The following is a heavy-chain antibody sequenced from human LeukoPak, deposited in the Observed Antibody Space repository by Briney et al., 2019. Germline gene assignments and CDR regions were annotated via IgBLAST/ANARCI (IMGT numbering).Heavy chain of an antibody. D-gene: IGHD1-26*01. CDR2: ISAYNGNT. J-gene: IGHJ4*02. CDR3: ARWGSGSYYGMIDY. Sequence: ASVKVSCKASGYTFTSYGISWVRQAHGQGLEWMGWISAYNGNTNYAQKLQGRVTMTTDTSTSTAYMELRSLRSDDTAVYYCARWGSGSYYGMIDYWGQGTLVTVSS. V-gene: IGHV1-18*01. CDR1: GYTFTSYG.